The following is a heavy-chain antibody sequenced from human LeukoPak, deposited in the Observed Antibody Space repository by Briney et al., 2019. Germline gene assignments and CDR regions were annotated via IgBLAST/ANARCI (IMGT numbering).Heavy chain of an antibody. CDR3: ARAFDP. CDR1: GFTFSSYA. Sequence: GRSLRLSCAASGFTFSSYAMSWVRQAPGKGLEWVSSISGYSDYIFYADSVKGRFTISRDNAKNSLYLQMNSLRAEDTAVYYCARAFDPWGQGTLVTVSS. V-gene: IGHV3-21*01. CDR2: ISGYSDYI. J-gene: IGHJ5*02.